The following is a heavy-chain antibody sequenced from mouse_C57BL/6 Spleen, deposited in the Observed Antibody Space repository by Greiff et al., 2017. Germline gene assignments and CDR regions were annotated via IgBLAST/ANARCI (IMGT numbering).Heavy chain of an antibody. Sequence: EVQRVESEGGLVQPGSSMKLSCTASGFTFSDYYMAWVRQVPEKGLEWVANINYDGSSTYYLDSLKSRFIISRDNAKNILYLQMSSLKSEDTATYYCAREIHYYGSSWYYFDYWGQGTTLTVSS. CDR1: GFTFSDYY. V-gene: IGHV5-16*01. D-gene: IGHD1-1*01. CDR3: AREIHYYGSSWYYFDY. CDR2: INYDGSST. J-gene: IGHJ2*01.